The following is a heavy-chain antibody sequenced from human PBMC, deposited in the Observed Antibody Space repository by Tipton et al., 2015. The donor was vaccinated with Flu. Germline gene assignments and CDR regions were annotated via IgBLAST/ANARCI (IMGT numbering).Heavy chain of an antibody. CDR1: GGSISSYY. CDR3: ARTPYDFWSAPSGGDWFDP. Sequence: TLSLTCTVSGGSISSYYWSWIRQPPGKGLEWIGYIYYSGSTNYNPSLKSRVTISVDTSKNQFSLKLSSVTAADTAVYYCARTPYDFWSAPSGGDWFDPWGQGTLVTVSS. V-gene: IGHV4-59*08. D-gene: IGHD3-3*01. CDR2: IYYSGST. J-gene: IGHJ5*02.